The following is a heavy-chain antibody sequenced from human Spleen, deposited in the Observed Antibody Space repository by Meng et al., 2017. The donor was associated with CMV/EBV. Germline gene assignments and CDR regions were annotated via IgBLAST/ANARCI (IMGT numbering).Heavy chain of an antibody. V-gene: IGHV1-2*02. CDR3: ARVGWELLVGDS. CDR2: INPNSGGT. Sequence: ASVKVSCKASGYSFTGQYVHWVRQAPGQGLEWMGWINPNSGGTNYAEKFQVRVTMTRDTSISTAYMEPSRLRSDDAAVYYCARVGWELLVGDSWGQGTLVTVSS. CDR1: GYSFTGQY. D-gene: IGHD1-26*01. J-gene: IGHJ4*02.